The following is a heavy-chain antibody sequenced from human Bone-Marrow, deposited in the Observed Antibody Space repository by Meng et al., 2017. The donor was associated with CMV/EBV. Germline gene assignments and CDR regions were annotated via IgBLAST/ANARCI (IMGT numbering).Heavy chain of an antibody. CDR2: TYSGGDT. CDR3: AGSTVVNVGGF. CDR1: GFSVSSNY. J-gene: IGHJ4*02. V-gene: IGHV3-66*02. D-gene: IGHD4-23*01. Sequence: GESLKISCAPSGFSVSSNYMSWVRQAPGKGLEWVSITYSGGDTYYADSVKGRFTISRDSSKNTVYIQMNSLTPEDTAVYYCAGSTVVNVGGFWGRGSLVTVSS.